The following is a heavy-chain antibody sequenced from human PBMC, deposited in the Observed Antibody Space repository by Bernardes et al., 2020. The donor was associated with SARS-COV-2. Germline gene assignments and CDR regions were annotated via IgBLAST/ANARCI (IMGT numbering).Heavy chain of an antibody. CDR2: MNHSGST. CDR1: GGSFRGYY. D-gene: IGHD3-22*01. J-gene: IGHJ3*02. CDR3: ARGARISMIVVVMPQAAFDI. Sequence: ETLSLTCDVYGGSFRGYYWSWIRQPPGKGLEWIGEMNHSGSTNYNPSLQSRVTISVDSSKNQFSLKLNSVTAADTAVYYCARGARISMIVVVMPQAAFDIWGQGTTVTVSS. V-gene: IGHV4-34*01.